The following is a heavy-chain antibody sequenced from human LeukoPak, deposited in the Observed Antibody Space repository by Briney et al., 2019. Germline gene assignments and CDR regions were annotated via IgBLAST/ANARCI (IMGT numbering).Heavy chain of an antibody. J-gene: IGHJ4*02. CDR3: ARDFDFWSAI. CDR2: LDGSGRYT. Sequence: PGGSLRLSCAASGFTFNNYGMTWVRQAPGKGPEWVSSLDGSGRYTHYADSVKGRFTISRDNSKNMLYLQMNSLRAEDTALYYCARDFDFWSAIWGQGTLVTVSS. D-gene: IGHD3-3*01. CDR1: GFTFNNYG. V-gene: IGHV3-23*01.